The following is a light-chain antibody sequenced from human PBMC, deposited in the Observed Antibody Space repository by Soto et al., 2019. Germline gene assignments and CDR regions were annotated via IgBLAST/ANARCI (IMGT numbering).Light chain of an antibody. CDR2: DAP. CDR1: QSFKNC. CDR3: QHYNRYSPWT. J-gene: IGKJ1*01. Sequence: DIQMTQSPSTLSAPVGAKVTITCRASQSFKNCLPWYQQKPGRAPKLLIYDAPSLESGVPSRFSGSGSGTEFTLTISSLQPDDFATYYCQHYNRYSPWTFGQGTKV. V-gene: IGKV1-5*01.